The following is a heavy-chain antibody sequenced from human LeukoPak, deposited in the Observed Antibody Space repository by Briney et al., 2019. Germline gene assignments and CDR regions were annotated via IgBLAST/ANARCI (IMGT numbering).Heavy chain of an antibody. CDR2: ISYDGSNK. V-gene: IGHV3-30*04. Sequence: GGSLRLSCAASGFTFSSYAMHWVRQAPGKGLEWVAVISYDGSNKYYADSVKGRFTISRDNSKNTLYPQMNSLRAEDTAVYYCARDEGYYDSSGYYQNYFDYWGQGTLVTVSS. CDR1: GFTFSSYA. D-gene: IGHD3-22*01. J-gene: IGHJ4*02. CDR3: ARDEGYYDSSGYYQNYFDY.